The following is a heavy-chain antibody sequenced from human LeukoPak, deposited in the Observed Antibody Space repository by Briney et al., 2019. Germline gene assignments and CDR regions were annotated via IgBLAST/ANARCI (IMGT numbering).Heavy chain of an antibody. D-gene: IGHD5-12*01. J-gene: IGHJ6*02. CDR3: VKGGHKLDIQTTHYYYGLDV. CDR2: VESDASRT. CDR1: GFTLSDHW. Sequence: GGSLRLSCVASGFTLSDHWMYWVRQGPSRGLAHVSRVESDASRTTYADSVKGRFTISRDDAKNTMYLQMNSLRVEDAAVYYCVKGGHKLDIQTTHYYYGLDVWGQGTTVAVS. V-gene: IGHV3-74*03.